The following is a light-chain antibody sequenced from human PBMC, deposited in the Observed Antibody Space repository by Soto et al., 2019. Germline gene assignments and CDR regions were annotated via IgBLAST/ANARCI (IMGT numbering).Light chain of an antibody. J-gene: IGKJ4*01. V-gene: IGKV3D-15*01. CDR3: QQYNNWPPLT. CDR2: AAS. CDR1: HIFSSN. Sequence: PGERATLSFSASHIFSSNFLAWYQQKPGQAPRLLISAASNRATGIPDRFSGSGSGTEFTLTISSLQSEDFAVYFCQQYNNWPPLTFGGGTKVDI.